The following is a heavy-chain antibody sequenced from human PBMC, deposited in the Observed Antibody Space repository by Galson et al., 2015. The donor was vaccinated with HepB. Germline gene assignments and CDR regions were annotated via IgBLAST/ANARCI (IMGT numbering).Heavy chain of an antibody. J-gene: IGHJ5*02. V-gene: IGHV4-34*01. CDR1: GGSFSGYY. D-gene: IGHD3-16*01. Sequence: ETLSLTCAVYGGSFSGYYWSWIRQPPGKGLEWIGEINHSGSTNYNPSLKSRVTIAVDTSKNQFSLKLSSGTAADTAVYYCARGLPRFLGENWFDPWGQGTLVTVSS. CDR3: ARGLPRFLGENWFDP. CDR2: INHSGST.